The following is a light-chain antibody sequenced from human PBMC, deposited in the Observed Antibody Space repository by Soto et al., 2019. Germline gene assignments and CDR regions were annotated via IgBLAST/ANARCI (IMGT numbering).Light chain of an antibody. CDR2: GAS. J-gene: IGKJ2*01. V-gene: IGKV3-20*01. CDR3: QHYDSLPHT. CDR1: QSVSDKQ. Sequence: IVLTQSPGTLSLSPGGRASLSCRASQSVSDKQLAWYQQKTGQAPRLLILGASSRAAGIPDRFSGSGSGTDFTLTISRLEPEDFAVYHCQHYDSLPHTFGQGTKL.